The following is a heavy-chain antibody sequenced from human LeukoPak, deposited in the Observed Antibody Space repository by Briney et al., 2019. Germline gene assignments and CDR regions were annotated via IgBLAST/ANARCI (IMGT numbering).Heavy chain of an antibody. CDR3: ATLFTVSEHFDY. J-gene: IGHJ4*02. CDR1: GYTFTGYY. D-gene: IGHD4-11*01. V-gene: IGHV1-2*04. CDR2: INPNSGGT. Sequence: GASVKVSCKASGYTFTGYYMHWVRQAPGQGLEWMGWINPNSGGTNYAQRFQGWVTMTRDTSISTAYMELSRLRSDDTAVYYCATLFTVSEHFDYWGQGTLVTVSA.